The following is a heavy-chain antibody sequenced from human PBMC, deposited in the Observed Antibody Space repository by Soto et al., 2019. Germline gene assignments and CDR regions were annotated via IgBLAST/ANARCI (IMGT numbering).Heavy chain of an antibody. CDR3: AREEGSSWFNPIDAFDI. Sequence: ASVKVSCKASGYTFTSYAMHWVRQAPGQRLEWMGWINADNGNTKYSQKLQGRVTMTTDTSTSTAYMELRSLRSDDTAVYYCAREEGSSWFNPIDAFDIWGQGTMVTVSS. CDR1: GYTFTSYA. J-gene: IGHJ3*02. V-gene: IGHV1-3*01. D-gene: IGHD6-13*01. CDR2: INADNGNT.